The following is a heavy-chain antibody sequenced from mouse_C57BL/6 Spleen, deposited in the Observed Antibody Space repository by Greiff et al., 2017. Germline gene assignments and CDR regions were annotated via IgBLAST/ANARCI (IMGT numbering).Heavy chain of an antibody. CDR3: AREYYGSSVPFAY. V-gene: IGHV1-42*01. D-gene: IGHD1-1*01. Sequence: EVQLQQSGPELVKPGASVKISCKASGYSFTGYYMNWVKQSPEKSLEWIGEINPSTGGTTYNQKFKAKATLTVDQSSSTAYMQLKSLTSEDSAVYYCAREYYGSSVPFAYWGQGTLVTVSA. CDR1: GYSFTGYY. J-gene: IGHJ3*01. CDR2: INPSTGGT.